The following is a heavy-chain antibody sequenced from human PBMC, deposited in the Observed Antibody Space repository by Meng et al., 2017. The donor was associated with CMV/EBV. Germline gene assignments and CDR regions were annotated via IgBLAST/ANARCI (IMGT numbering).Heavy chain of an antibody. D-gene: IGHD2-2*01. Sequence: AETLSLTCAVYGGSFSGYYWSGIRQPPGKGLEWIGEINHSGSTNYNPSLKSRVTISVDTSKNQFSLKLSSVTAADTAVYYCARTRYCSSTSCYSRKYNWFDPWGQGTLVTVSS. CDR2: INHSGST. V-gene: IGHV4-34*01. J-gene: IGHJ5*02. CDR3: ARTRYCSSTSCYSRKYNWFDP. CDR1: GGSFSGYY.